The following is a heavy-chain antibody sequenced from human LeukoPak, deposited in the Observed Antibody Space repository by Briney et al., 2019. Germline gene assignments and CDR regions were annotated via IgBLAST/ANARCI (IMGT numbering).Heavy chain of an antibody. D-gene: IGHD3-22*01. CDR1: GVSISTYY. CDR3: ARDVLYQYDSSGYYYYFDH. V-gene: IGHV4-4*07. CDR2: SYTSGST. Sequence: SETLSLTCTVSGVSISTYYWSWIRQPTGKGLEWIGRSYTSGSTNYNPTLKRRLTMSVDSSKNQFSLKLSSVTDADTAVYYCARDVLYQYDSSGYYYYFDHWGQGSLVTVSS. J-gene: IGHJ4*02.